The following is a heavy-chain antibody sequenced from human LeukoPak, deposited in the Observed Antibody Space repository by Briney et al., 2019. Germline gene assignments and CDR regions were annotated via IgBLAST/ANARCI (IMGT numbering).Heavy chain of an antibody. V-gene: IGHV4-34*01. CDR1: GESFNTYY. D-gene: IGHD6-25*01. J-gene: IGHJ5*02. CDR3: ARDGHVYSSVPRDWFDP. Sequence: SETLSLTCAVYGESFNTYYLNWIRQPPGKGLEWIGEINHSGSTNYNPSLKSRVTTSVDTSKNQFSLKLSSVTAADTAVYYCARDGHVYSSVPRDWFDPWGQGTLVTVSS. CDR2: INHSGST.